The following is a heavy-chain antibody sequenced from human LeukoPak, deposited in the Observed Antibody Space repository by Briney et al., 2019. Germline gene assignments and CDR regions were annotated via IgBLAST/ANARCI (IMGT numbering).Heavy chain of an antibody. CDR3: ARQAGGYCSSTSCFVDY. J-gene: IGHJ4*02. CDR1: GGSISSSSYY. D-gene: IGHD2-2*01. CDR2: IYYSGST. V-gene: IGHV4-39*01. Sequence: PSETLSLTCTVSGGSISSSSYYWGWIRQPPGKGLEWIGSIYYSGSTYYNPSLKSRVTIYVDTSKNQFSLKLSSVTAADTAVYYCARQAGGYCSSTSCFVDYWGQGTLVTVSS.